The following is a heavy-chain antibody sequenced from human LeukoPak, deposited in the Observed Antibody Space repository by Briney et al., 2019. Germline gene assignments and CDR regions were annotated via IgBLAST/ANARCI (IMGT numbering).Heavy chain of an antibody. V-gene: IGHV3-48*03. CDR2: ISSSGSTI. J-gene: IGHJ6*03. CDR3: ARDKYYHIDV. CDR1: GFTFSSYE. Sequence: GGSLRLSCAASGFTFSSYEMNWVRQAPGKGLEWVSYISSSGSTIYYADSAKGRFTISRDNAKNSLYLQMNSLRVEDTAVYYCARDKYYHIDVWGKGTTVIISS.